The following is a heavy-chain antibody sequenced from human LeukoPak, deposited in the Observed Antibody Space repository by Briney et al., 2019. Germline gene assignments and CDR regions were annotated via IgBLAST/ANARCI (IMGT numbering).Heavy chain of an antibody. Sequence: GGSLRLSCEVSGFTFINYAMTWVRQAPGKGLEWVSGINGRGDGTYYADSVKGRFTVSRDNSKNTVYLQIDSLRAEDTAVYYYAKDRPNELDYWGQGTLVTVSS. D-gene: IGHD1-1*01. V-gene: IGHV3-23*01. J-gene: IGHJ4*02. CDR1: GFTFINYA. CDR2: INGRGDGT. CDR3: AKDRPNELDY.